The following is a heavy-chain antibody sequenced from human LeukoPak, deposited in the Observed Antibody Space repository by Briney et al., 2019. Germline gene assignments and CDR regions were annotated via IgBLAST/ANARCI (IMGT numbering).Heavy chain of an antibody. CDR1: GGSFSGYY. D-gene: IGHD5-12*01. CDR2: INHSGST. J-gene: IGHJ3*02. CDR3: ARGRGGYNYDAFDI. Sequence: SETLSLTCAVYGGSFSGYYWSWIRQPPGKGLEWIGEINHSGSTDCNPSLMSRVTISVDTSKNQFSLKLRSVTAADTAVYYCARGRGGYNYDAFDIWGQGTMVTVSS. V-gene: IGHV4-34*01.